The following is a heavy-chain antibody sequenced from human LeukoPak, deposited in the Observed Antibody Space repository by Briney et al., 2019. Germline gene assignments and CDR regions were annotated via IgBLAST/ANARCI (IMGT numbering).Heavy chain of an antibody. CDR3: ARELYYYGSVYFDY. CDR2: INHSGST. V-gene: IGHV4-34*01. CDR1: GGSFSGYY. D-gene: IGHD3-10*01. J-gene: IGHJ4*02. Sequence: SETLSLTCAVYGGSFSGYYWSWIRQPPGKGLEWIGEINHSGSTNYNPSLKSRVTISVDTSKNQFSLKLSSVTAADTAVYYCARELYYYGSVYFDYWGQGTLVTVSS.